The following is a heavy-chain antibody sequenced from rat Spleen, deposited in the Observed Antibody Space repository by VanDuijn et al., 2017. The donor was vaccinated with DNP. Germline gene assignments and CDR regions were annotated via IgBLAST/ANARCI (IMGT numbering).Heavy chain of an antibody. V-gene: IGHV5-20*01. J-gene: IGHJ2*01. CDR2: ITYAGSP. CDR3: TTDNYSAPFDY. Sequence: EVQLVESGGGLVQPGRSMKLSCAASGFTFINYDMAWVRQAPKKGLEWVATITYAGSPYYRDSVKGRFTISRDNAKSTLYLQMDSPRSEDTATYYCTTDNYSAPFDYWGQGVMVTVSS. CDR1: GFTFINYD. D-gene: IGHD1-8*01.